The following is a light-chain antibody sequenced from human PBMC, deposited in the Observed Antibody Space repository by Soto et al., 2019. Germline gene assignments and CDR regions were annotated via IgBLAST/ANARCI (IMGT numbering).Light chain of an antibody. CDR1: QSIGRF. CDR2: DAS. Sequence: DIPMTQSPSTLSASVGDRATITCRASQSIGRFLAWYQHQPGKAPKLLIYDASTLESGVPSRFSGTGSGTEFTFSITSLQPEDFGTYYCQQCYMGWTFGQGTKVDFK. CDR3: QQCYMGWT. J-gene: IGKJ1*01. V-gene: IGKV1-5*01.